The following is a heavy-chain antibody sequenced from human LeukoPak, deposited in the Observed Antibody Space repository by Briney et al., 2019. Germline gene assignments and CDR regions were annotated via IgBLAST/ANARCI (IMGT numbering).Heavy chain of an antibody. CDR1: GFTFSSYA. D-gene: IGHD3-22*01. Sequence: PGGSLRLSCAASGFTFSSYAMSWVRQAPGKGLEWVSAISGSGGSTYYAASVKGRFTISRDNSKNTLYLQMNSLSAEDTAVYYCAKGQYYYDSSGFDYWGQGTLVTVSS. V-gene: IGHV3-23*01. J-gene: IGHJ4*02. CDR2: ISGSGGST. CDR3: AKGQYYYDSSGFDY.